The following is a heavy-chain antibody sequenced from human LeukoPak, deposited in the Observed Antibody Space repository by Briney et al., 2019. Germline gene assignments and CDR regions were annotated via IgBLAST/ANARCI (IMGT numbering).Heavy chain of an antibody. CDR2: INHSGST. V-gene: IGHV4-34*01. J-gene: IGHJ4*02. D-gene: IGHD1-26*01. Sequence: XAVXXGSFSGYYWSWIRQPPGKGLEWIGEINHSGSTNYNPSLKSRVTISVDTSKNQFSLKLSSVTAADTAVYYCARDGGSYSEFDYWGQGTLVTVSS. CDR1: XGSFSGYY. CDR3: ARDGGSYSEFDY.